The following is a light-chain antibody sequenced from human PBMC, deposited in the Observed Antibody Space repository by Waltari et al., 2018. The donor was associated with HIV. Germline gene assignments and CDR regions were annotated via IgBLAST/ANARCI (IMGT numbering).Light chain of an antibody. Sequence: VLTQPPSVSVAPGKTATITCGGKNIERKSVHWYQKKPGQAPVLVIYYDNDRPSEIPERFSGSNSGDTATLTIRRVGDGDEADYYCQVWDSTSDHVLFGGGTKLTVL. J-gene: IGLJ2*01. CDR2: YDN. CDR1: NIERKS. CDR3: QVWDSTSDHVL. V-gene: IGLV3-21*04.